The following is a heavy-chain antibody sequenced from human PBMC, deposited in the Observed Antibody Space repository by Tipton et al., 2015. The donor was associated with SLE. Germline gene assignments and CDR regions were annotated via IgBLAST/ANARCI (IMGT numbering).Heavy chain of an antibody. CDR2: IYYSGST. D-gene: IGHD6-19*01. Sequence: TLSLTCTVSGGSISSGGYYWSWIRQHPGKGLEWIGYIYYSGSTYYNPSLKSRVTISVDTSKNQFSLKLSSVTAADTAVHYCAGGLGSGWYDEYFQHWGQGTLVTVSS. CDR1: GGSISSGGYY. J-gene: IGHJ1*01. V-gene: IGHV4-31*03. CDR3: AGGLGSGWYDEYFQH.